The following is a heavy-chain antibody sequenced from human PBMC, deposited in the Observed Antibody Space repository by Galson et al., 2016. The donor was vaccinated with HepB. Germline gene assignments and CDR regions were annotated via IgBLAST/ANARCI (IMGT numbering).Heavy chain of an antibody. D-gene: IGHD1-26*01. CDR1: GYSFTSYW. CDR3: AKNEKPSTTPTHHYYGMDV. Sequence: QSGAEVKEPGESLRISCKASGYSFTSYWISWVRQMPGKGLEWMGRIDPTDSHTKYSPSFQGHVTISTDKSISTAYLQWSSLKASDTAMYYCAKNEKPSTTPTHHYYGMDVWGQGTTVTVSS. V-gene: IGHV5-10-1*01. J-gene: IGHJ6*02. CDR2: IDPTDSHT.